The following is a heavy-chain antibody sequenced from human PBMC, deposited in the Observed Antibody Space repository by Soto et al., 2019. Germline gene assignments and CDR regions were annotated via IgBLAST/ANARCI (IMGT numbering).Heavy chain of an antibody. CDR1: GFSLSTHTVG. D-gene: IGHD3-9*01. V-gene: IGHV2-5*02. CDR2: IYWDEDK. Sequence: QITLKESGPTLVKPTQTLTLTCTFSGFSLSTHTVGVAWIRQPPGKALEWLALIYWDEDKRYSPSLKSRLTITQDTYKNQVVLTMNNMDPVDTATYYCAHLVPFDYRGYNFEFWGQGILVTVSS. CDR3: AHLVPFDYRGYNFEF. J-gene: IGHJ4*02.